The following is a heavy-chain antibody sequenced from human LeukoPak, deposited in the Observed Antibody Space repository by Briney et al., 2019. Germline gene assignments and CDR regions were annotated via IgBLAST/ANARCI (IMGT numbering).Heavy chain of an antibody. CDR2: ISYDGSNK. J-gene: IGHJ6*02. Sequence: GRSLRLSCAASGFTFSSYGMHWVRQAPGKGLEWVVVISYDGSNKYYADSVKGRFTISRDNSKNTLYLQMNSLRAEDTAVYYCAKGKTTLYYYGMDVWGQGTTVTVSS. V-gene: IGHV3-30*18. CDR1: GFTFSSYG. D-gene: IGHD1-7*01. CDR3: AKGKTTLYYYGMDV.